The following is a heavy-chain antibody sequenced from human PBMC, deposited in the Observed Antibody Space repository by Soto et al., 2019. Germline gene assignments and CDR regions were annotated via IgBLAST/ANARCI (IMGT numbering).Heavy chain of an antibody. V-gene: IGHV3-23*01. J-gene: IGHJ4*02. CDR3: AKDRLAGNFDY. CDR1: GFTFNNYA. Sequence: GGSLRLSCAASGFTFNNYAMNWVRQAPGKGLEWVAAISATGGSTYYADSVKGRFTISRDNSKNTLYLQMNGLRVEDTAVYYCAKDRLAGNFDYWGQGTQVTVSS. CDR2: ISATGGST.